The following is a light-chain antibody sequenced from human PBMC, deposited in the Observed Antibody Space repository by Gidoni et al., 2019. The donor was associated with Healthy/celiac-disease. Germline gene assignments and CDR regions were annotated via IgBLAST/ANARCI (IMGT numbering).Light chain of an antibody. Sequence: DIQLTPPPSSLSASVGDRVTITCRASQSISSYLTWYQQKPGKAPKLLIYAASSLQSGVPSRFSGSGSGTDCTLTISSLQPEDFATYYCQQSYSTPLTFXGXTKVEIK. CDR3: QQSYSTPLT. V-gene: IGKV1-39*01. CDR1: QSISSY. J-gene: IGKJ4*01. CDR2: AAS.